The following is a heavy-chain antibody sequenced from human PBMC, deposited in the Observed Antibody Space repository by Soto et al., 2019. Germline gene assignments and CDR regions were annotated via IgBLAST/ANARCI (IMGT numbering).Heavy chain of an antibody. D-gene: IGHD3-22*01. V-gene: IGHV1-18*01. CDR1: GYTFTSYG. CDR3: ARGRHYETSGVIVGFDI. J-gene: IGHJ3*02. CDR2: ISAYNSYT. Sequence: QVQLVQSGAEVKQPGASVKVSCKASGYTFTSYGFSWVRQAPGQGLEWVGWISAYNSYTNYAQKFQGRVTMTTDTSTSTAYMELRSLKSNDTAVYYCARGRHYETSGVIVGFDIWGQGTLVSVSS.